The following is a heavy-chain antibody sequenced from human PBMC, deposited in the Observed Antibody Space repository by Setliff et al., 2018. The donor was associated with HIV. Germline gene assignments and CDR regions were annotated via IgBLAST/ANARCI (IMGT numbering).Heavy chain of an antibody. CDR3: ARFYGDYETDNWFDP. CDR1: GGSISSHY. J-gene: IGHJ5*02. D-gene: IGHD4-17*01. CDR2: INHSGST. V-gene: IGHV4-34*01. Sequence: SETLSLTCTVSGGSISSHYWSWIRQPPGKGLECIGEINHSGSTNYNPSLKSRVTISVDTSKNQFSVTLTSVTEADTAVYYCARFYGDYETDNWFDPWGHGILVTVSS.